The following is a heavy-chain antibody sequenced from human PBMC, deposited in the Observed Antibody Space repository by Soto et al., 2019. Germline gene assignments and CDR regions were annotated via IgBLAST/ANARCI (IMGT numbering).Heavy chain of an antibody. Sequence: PGGSLRLSCAASGFTFSDYAMHWLRQTPGQGMEWVAMISYDGHYKYYADSMRGRFSISRDNSKNTLYVEMNSLRPEDTAVYYCAKEREPTIGARQYYDSWGQGNLVTVSS. V-gene: IGHV3-30*18. J-gene: IGHJ4*02. CDR2: ISYDGHYK. CDR3: AKEREPTIGARQYYDS. D-gene: IGHD3-16*01. CDR1: GFTFSDYA.